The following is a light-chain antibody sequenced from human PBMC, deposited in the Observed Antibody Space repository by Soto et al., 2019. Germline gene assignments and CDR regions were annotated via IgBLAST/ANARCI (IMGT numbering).Light chain of an antibody. CDR1: QSVSSY. J-gene: IGKJ2*01. V-gene: IGKV3-20*01. CDR2: GAS. CDR3: QQSGSSPYT. Sequence: EIVLTQSPGTLSLSPGERATLSCRASQSVSSYLAWYQQKPGQAPRLLIYGASSRATGIPDRFSGSGSGTDFTLTISRLEPEDFAVYYCQQSGSSPYTFGQGTKLEVK.